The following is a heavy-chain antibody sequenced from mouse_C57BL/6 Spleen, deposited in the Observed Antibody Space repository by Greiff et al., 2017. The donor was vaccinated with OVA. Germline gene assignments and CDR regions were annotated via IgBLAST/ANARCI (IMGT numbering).Heavy chain of an antibody. J-gene: IGHJ2*01. CDR1: GFTFSSYT. CDR3: ARSKPDYFDY. Sequence: VHLVESGGGLVKPGGSLKLSCAASGFTFSSYTMSWVRQTPEKRLEWVATISGGGGNTYYPDSVKGRFTISRDNAKNTLYLQMSSLRSEDTAVYYCARSKPDYFDYWGQGTTLTVSS. CDR2: ISGGGGNT. V-gene: IGHV5-9*04.